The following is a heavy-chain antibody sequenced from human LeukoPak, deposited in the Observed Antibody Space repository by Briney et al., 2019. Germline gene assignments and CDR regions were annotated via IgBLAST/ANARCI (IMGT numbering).Heavy chain of an antibody. J-gene: IGHJ5*02. CDR1: GFTFSSYA. V-gene: IGHV3-30*04. D-gene: IGHD5-24*01. CDR3: ARAWRSRDWFDP. Sequence: GRSLRLSCAASGFTFSSYAMHWVRQAPGKGLEWVAVISYDGSNKYYADSVKGRFTIFRDNSKNTLYLQMNSLRAEDTAVYYCARAWRSRDWFDPWGQGTLVTVSS. CDR2: ISYDGSNK.